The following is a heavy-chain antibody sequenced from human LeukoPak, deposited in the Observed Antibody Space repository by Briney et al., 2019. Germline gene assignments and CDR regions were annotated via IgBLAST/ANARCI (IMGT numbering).Heavy chain of an antibody. V-gene: IGHV4-34*01. Sequence: PSETLSLTCDVYGGSFSGYYWSWIRQPPGKGLEWIGEINHSGSRNYNPSLKSRATISVDTSKNQFSLKLSSVTAADTAVYYCARDYDFYTPYYYYGMDVWGQGTTVTVSS. CDR3: ARDYDFYTPYYYYGMDV. CDR2: INHSGSR. CDR1: GGSFSGYY. J-gene: IGHJ6*02. D-gene: IGHD3-3*01.